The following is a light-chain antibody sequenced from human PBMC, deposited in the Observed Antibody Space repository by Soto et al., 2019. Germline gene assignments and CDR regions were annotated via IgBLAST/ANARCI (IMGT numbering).Light chain of an antibody. CDR2: DAS. Sequence: DIQMTQSPSTLSESVGDRFTSTFRASQSISFWLAWYQQKPGKAPKVLIYDASSLESGVPSRFSGSRSGTEFTLTISSLQPDDFATYYCQQYYNFPTFGQGTRLEIK. CDR3: QQYYNFPT. CDR1: QSISFW. J-gene: IGKJ5*01. V-gene: IGKV1-5*01.